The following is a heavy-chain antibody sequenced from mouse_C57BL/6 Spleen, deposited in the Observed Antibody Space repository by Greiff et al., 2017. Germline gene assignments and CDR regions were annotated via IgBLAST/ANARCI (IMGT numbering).Heavy chain of an antibody. CDR2: IDPNSGGT. CDR3: ARNYGSSHFGC. V-gene: IGHV1-72*01. D-gene: IGHD1-1*01. CDR1: GYTFTSYW. Sequence: QVHVKQSGAELVKPGASVKLSCKASGYTFTSYWMHWVKQRPGRGLEWIGRIDPNSGGTKYNEKFKGKATLTVDKPSSTAYMQLSSLTSEDSAVYYCARNYGSSHFGCWGQGTTLSVAS. J-gene: IGHJ2*01.